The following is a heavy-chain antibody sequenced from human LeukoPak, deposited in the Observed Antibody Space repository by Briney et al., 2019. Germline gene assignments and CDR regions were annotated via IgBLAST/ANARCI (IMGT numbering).Heavy chain of an antibody. CDR2: IYYSGST. Sequence: PSETLSLTCTVSGGSVSSYYWSWIRQPPGKGLEWIGYIYYSGSTNYNPSLKSRVTISVDTSKNQFSLKLSSVTAADTAVYSCARDTPLNDAFDIWGQGTMVTVSS. J-gene: IGHJ3*02. V-gene: IGHV4-59*02. CDR1: GGSVSSYY. D-gene: IGHD2-15*01. CDR3: ARDTPLNDAFDI.